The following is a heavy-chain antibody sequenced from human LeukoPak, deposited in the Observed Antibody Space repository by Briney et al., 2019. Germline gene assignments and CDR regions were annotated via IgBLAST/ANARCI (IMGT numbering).Heavy chain of an antibody. Sequence: GGSLRLSCAASGFTFSSYAMSWVRQAPGKGLEWVLAISGDGRSAYYADSVKGRFIISRDNSKNALYLEMNGLRGEDTAVYYCAKYSRIAVAGTVDYWGQGSLVIVSS. CDR3: AKYSRIAVAGTVDY. D-gene: IGHD6-19*01. CDR2: ISGDGRSA. V-gene: IGHV3-23*01. CDR1: GFTFSSYA. J-gene: IGHJ4*02.